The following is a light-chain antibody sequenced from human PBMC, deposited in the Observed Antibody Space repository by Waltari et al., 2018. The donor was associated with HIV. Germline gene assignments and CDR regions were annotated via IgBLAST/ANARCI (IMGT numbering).Light chain of an antibody. Sequence: QSALTQPASVSGSPGQSMTISCTGTSSDVGGYNFVSWYQQHPGRAPKLVIYDVIKRPSGVSSRFSGSKSGNTASLTISGLRAEDEADYYCSSYAAGTTYVFGTGTTVTVL. CDR3: SSYAAGTTYV. V-gene: IGLV2-14*03. CDR1: SSDVGGYNF. J-gene: IGLJ1*01. CDR2: DVI.